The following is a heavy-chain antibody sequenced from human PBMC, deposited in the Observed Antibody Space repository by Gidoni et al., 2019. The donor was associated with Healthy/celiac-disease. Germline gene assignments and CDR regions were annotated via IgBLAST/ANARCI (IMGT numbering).Heavy chain of an antibody. Sequence: EVQLVESGGGLVQPGGSLRLSCAASGFTFSSYAMSWVGQAPGKGLEWVSAISGSGGSTYYADSVKGRFTISRDNSKNTLYLQMNSLRAEDTAVYYCEKEGYSYGQTFNDAFDIWGQGTMVTVSS. CDR3: EKEGYSYGQTFNDAFDI. V-gene: IGHV3-23*04. J-gene: IGHJ3*02. D-gene: IGHD5-18*01. CDR1: GFTFSSYA. CDR2: ISGSGGST.